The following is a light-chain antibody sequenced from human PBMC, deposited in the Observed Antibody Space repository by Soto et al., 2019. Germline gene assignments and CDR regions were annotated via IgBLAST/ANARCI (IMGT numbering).Light chain of an antibody. CDR3: CSYAGSPRYV. V-gene: IGLV2-11*01. Sequence: QSALTQPRSVSGSPGQSVTISCTGTSSDVGGYNYVSWYQQHPGKAPKVMIYDVSERPSGVPDRFSGSKSGNTASLAISGLQADYEADYYCCSYAGSPRYVFGTGTKLTVL. J-gene: IGLJ1*01. CDR1: SSDVGGYNY. CDR2: DVS.